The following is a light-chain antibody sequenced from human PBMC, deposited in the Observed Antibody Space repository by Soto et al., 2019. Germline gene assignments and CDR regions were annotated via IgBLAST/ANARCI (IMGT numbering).Light chain of an antibody. V-gene: IGLV2-8*01. J-gene: IGLJ1*01. CDR2: EVS. CDR3: SSYAGSNNFV. CDR1: SSDVGGYND. Sequence: QSALTQPPSASGSPGQSVTISCTGTSSDVGGYNDVSWYQQHPGKAPKLMMFEVSKRPSGVPDRFSGSKSGDTASLTVSGLQAEDEADYYCSSYAGSNNFVFGTGTKVTVL.